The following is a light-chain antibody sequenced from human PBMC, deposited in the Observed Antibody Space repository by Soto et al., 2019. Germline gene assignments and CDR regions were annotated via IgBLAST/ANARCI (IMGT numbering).Light chain of an antibody. V-gene: IGKV3-20*01. Sequence: EIVLTQSPGTLSLSPGERATLSCRASQSVSSLYLAWYQQKPGQAPSLLIYGASSRATGIPDRFRGSGSGTDFTLTISSLQCEDVAVYYCRQYNSWPRTFGQGTKVEIK. CDR3: RQYNSWPRT. CDR1: QSVSSLY. CDR2: GAS. J-gene: IGKJ1*01.